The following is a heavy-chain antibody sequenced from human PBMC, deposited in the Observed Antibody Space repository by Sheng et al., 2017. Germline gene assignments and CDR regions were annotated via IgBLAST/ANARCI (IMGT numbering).Heavy chain of an antibody. CDR3: AKFRDSSGYYYYGMDV. CDR2: ITHSSGTS. D-gene: IGHD3-22*01. J-gene: IGHJ6*02. CDR1: DSPLRNYA. Sequence: EVQLVESGGGLVQPGGSRRDSPVQPLDSPLRNYAMSWVRQAPGKRLEWVSSITHSSGTSYYADSVKGRYTISRDNSKNRLYLQMNSLRVEDTAVYYCAKFRDSSGYYYYGMDVWGQGPRSPSP. V-gene: IGHV3-23*04.